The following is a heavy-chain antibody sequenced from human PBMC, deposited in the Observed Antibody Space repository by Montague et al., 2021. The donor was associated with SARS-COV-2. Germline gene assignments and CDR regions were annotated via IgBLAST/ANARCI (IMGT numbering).Heavy chain of an antibody. Sequence: SETLSLTCAVYGGSFSVYYWSWLRQSPRSGLERMAEINHSGTANYNPSPKSRVSILVDTSKNQFTLKLTFVTAADTAMDYCAKEREVVRAARTLVAFDLWGQGTMVTVSS. CDR3: AKEREVVRAARTLVAFDL. D-gene: IGHD2-2*01. CDR2: INHSGTA. CDR1: GGSFSVYY. V-gene: IGHV4-34*01. J-gene: IGHJ3*01.